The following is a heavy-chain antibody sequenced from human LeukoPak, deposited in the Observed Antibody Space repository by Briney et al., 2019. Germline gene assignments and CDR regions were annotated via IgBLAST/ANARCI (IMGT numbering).Heavy chain of an antibody. CDR1: GFTFRSYN. V-gene: IGHV3-48*04. CDR2: ISSSGSTT. D-gene: IGHD5-24*01. J-gene: IGHJ4*02. CDR3: ARERSRYFDY. Sequence: PGGSLRLSCTASGFTFRSYNMNWVRQAPGKGLEWVSYISSSGSTTYYADSVKGRFTISRDNAKNSLYLQMNSLRAEDTAVYYCARERSRYFDYWGQGILVTVSS.